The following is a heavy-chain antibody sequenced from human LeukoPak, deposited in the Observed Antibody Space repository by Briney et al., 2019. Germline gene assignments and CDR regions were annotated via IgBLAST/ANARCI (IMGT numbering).Heavy chain of an antibody. J-gene: IGHJ6*02. CDR3: ASESGSELGGPYYYYGMDV. V-gene: IGHV1-46*01. D-gene: IGHD7-27*01. Sequence: ASVKVSCKASGYTFTSYYMHWVRQAPGQGLEWMGIINPSGGSTSYAQKFQGRVTMTRDTSTSTVYVELSSLRSEDTAVYYCASESGSELGGPYYYYGMDVWGQGTTVTVSS. CDR2: INPSGGST. CDR1: GYTFTSYY.